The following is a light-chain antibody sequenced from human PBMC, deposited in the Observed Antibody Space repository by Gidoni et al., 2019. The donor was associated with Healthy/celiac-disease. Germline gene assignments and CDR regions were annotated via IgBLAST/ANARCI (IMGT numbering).Light chain of an antibody. CDR1: SSDVGGYNY. V-gene: IGLV2-14*03. Sequence: QSALTQPASVSGSPGQSVTSSCTGTSSDVGGYNYVSWYQQHPGKAPQLMIYDVSNRPSGVSNRFSGSNSGNTASLTLSVLQSEDEADYYCSSYTSSSTPVVFGGGTKLTVL. J-gene: IGLJ2*01. CDR3: SSYTSSSTPVV. CDR2: DVS.